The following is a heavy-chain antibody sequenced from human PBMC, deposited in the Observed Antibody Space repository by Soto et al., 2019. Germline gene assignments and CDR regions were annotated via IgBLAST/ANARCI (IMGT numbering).Heavy chain of an antibody. CDR2: ISGSGGST. V-gene: IGHV3-23*01. Sequence: GGSLRLSCAASGFTFSSYAMSWVRQAPGKGLEWVSAISGSGGSTYYADSVKGRFTISRDNSKNTLYLQMNSLRAEDTXXXXXXKTGGTGXDFWSGYGGYYYYYMDVWGKGTTVTVSS. J-gene: IGHJ6*03. CDR3: XKTGGTGXDFWSGYGGYYYYYMDV. D-gene: IGHD3-3*01. CDR1: GFTFSSYA.